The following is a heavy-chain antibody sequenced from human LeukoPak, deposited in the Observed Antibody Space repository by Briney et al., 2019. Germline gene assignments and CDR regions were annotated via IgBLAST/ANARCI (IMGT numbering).Heavy chain of an antibody. CDR3: ARDQGIVVVVAAID. CDR1: GFSFSAYY. CDR2: ISSSGNMI. Sequence: GGSLRLSCAASGFSFSAYYMSWIRQAPGKGLEWVSYISSSGNMIYYADSVKGRFTISRDNAKNSLYLQMNSLRDEDTAVYYCARDQGIVVVVAAIDWGQGTLVTVSS. V-gene: IGHV3-11*01. D-gene: IGHD2-15*01. J-gene: IGHJ4*02.